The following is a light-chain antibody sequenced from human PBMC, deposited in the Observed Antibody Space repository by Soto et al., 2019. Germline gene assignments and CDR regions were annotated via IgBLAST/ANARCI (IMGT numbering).Light chain of an antibody. CDR2: AAS. Sequence: DIQMTQSPSSLSASVGDRVTITCRASQSISSYLNWYQQKPGKAPKLLIYAASSLQSGVPSRFSGIGSGTDFNLTISSLQPEDFATYYCQQSYSTPITFGQVTRLEIK. CDR3: QQSYSTPIT. J-gene: IGKJ5*01. V-gene: IGKV1-39*01. CDR1: QSISSY.